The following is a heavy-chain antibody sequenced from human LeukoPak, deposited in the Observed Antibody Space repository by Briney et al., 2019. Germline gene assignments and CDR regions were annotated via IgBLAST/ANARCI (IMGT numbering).Heavy chain of an antibody. CDR3: TLRPLSMVNDAFDI. D-gene: IGHD5-18*01. Sequence: GGSLRLSCAASGFTVSSNYMSWVRQASGKGLEWVGRIRSKANSYATAYAASVKGRFTISRDDSKNTAYLQMNSLKTEDTAVYYCTLRPLSMVNDAFDIWGQGTMVTVSS. CDR1: GFTVSSNY. CDR2: IRSKANSYAT. V-gene: IGHV3-73*01. J-gene: IGHJ3*02.